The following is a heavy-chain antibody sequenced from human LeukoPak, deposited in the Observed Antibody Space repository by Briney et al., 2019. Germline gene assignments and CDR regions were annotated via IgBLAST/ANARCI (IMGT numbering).Heavy chain of an antibody. Sequence: SETLSLTCTVSGGSISSYYWSWIRQPPGKGLEWIGYIYYSGRTNYNPSLKSRVTISVDTSKNQFSLKLSSVTAADTAVYYCARNHLGNFDYWGQGTLVTVSS. CDR2: IYYSGRT. V-gene: IGHV4-59*01. J-gene: IGHJ4*02. CDR3: ARNHLGNFDY. CDR1: GGSISSYY.